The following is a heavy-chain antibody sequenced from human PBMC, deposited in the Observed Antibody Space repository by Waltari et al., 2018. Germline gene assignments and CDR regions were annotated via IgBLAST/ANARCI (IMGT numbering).Heavy chain of an antibody. V-gene: IGHV1-8*03. CDR1: GYTFTSYD. CDR2: MNPNSGNT. Sequence: QVQLVQSGAEVKKPGASVKVSCKASGYTFTSYDINWVRQATGQGLEWMGWMNPNSGNTGYAQKFQGRVTIARNTSISTAYMELSSLRSEDTAVYYSARAHQFFYSSSWYWGDRGFDPWGQGTLVTVSS. CDR3: ARAHQFFYSSSWYWGDRGFDP. D-gene: IGHD6-13*01. J-gene: IGHJ5*02.